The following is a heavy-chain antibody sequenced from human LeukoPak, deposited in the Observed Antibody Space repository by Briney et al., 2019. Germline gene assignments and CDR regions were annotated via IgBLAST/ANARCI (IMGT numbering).Heavy chain of an antibody. CDR3: ARTYYDSSGHPYYLDY. V-gene: IGHV3-30*04. D-gene: IGHD3-22*01. CDR2: ISYDGSNK. J-gene: IGHJ4*02. Sequence: PGGSLRLSCAASGFTFSSYAMHWVRQAPGKGLEWVAVISYDGSNKYYADSVKGRFTISRDNSKNTLYLQMNSLRAEDTAVYYCARTYYDSSGHPYYLDYWGQGTLVTVSS. CDR1: GFTFSSYA.